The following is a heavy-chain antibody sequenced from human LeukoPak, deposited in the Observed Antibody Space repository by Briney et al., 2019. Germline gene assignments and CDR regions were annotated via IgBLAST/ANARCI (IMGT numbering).Heavy chain of an antibody. D-gene: IGHD4-17*01. CDR3: SRPNHGDYAFDS. J-gene: IGHJ4*02. CDR2: IYYSGST. CDR1: GGSVSSGNYY. V-gene: IGHV4-61*01. Sequence: SETLSLTCTVSGGSVSSGNYYWSWIRQPPGKGLEWIGYIYYSGSTNYNPSFKSRVTISVDASKNQLSLKLSSVTAADTAVYYCSRPNHGDYAFDSWGQGTLVTVSS.